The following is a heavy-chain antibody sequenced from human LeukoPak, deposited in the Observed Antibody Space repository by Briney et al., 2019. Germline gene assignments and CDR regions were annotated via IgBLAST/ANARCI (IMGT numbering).Heavy chain of an antibody. CDR1: GFTFSSYA. CDR2: ISGSGGST. Sequence: PGGSLRLSCAASGFTFSSYAMSWVRQASGKGLEWVSAISGSGGSTYYADSVKGRFTISRDNSKNTLYLQMNSLRAEDTAVYYCAKDRIRYFDWLCFDYWGQGTLVTVSS. CDR3: AKDRIRYFDWLCFDY. J-gene: IGHJ4*02. D-gene: IGHD3-9*01. V-gene: IGHV3-23*01.